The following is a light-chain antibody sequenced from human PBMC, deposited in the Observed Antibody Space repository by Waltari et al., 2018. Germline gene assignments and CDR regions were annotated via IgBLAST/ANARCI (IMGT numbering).Light chain of an antibody. J-gene: IGLJ3*02. Sequence: QSALTQPRPVSGSPGQSGTISCTGTSSDVGGYNYVSWYQQHPGTAPKLMIYDVSQRPSGVPDRFSGSKSGNTASLTISGLQAEDEADYYCCSYAGSYTFVVFGGGTKLTVL. CDR1: SSDVGGYNY. V-gene: IGLV2-11*01. CDR3: CSYAGSYTFVV. CDR2: DVS.